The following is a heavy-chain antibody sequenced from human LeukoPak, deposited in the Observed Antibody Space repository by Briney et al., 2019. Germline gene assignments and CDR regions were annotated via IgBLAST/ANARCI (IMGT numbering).Heavy chain of an antibody. J-gene: IGHJ4*02. CDR2: TSYDGSRN. V-gene: IGHV3-30-3*01. Sequence: PGGSLRLSCAASGFTFSSYWMSWVRQAPGKGLEWVAYTSYDGSRNYYAESVRGRFTVSRDNSKNTLFLQVSSLWIEDTAVYYCARDVATKYTVDSWGQGALVTVSS. CDR3: ARDVATKYTVDS. CDR1: GFTFSSYW. D-gene: IGHD5-24*01.